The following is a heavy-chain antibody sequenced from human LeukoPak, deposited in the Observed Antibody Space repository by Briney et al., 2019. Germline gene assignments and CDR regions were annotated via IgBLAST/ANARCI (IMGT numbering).Heavy chain of an antibody. CDR3: ARDSDYGSHGY. CDR1: GFTFSSYG. V-gene: IGHV3-30*03. D-gene: IGHD3-10*01. Sequence: GGSLRLPCTASGFTFSSYGMHWVRQAPGKGLEWVAVISYDGSNKYYADSVKGRFTISRDNSKNTLYLQMNSLRAEDTAVYYCARDSDYGSHGYWGQGTLVTVSS. CDR2: ISYDGSNK. J-gene: IGHJ4*02.